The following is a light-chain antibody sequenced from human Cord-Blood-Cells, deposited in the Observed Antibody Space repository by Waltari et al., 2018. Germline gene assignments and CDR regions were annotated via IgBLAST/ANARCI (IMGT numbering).Light chain of an antibody. CDR1: QSVSSSY. J-gene: IGKJ3*01. CDR2: GAS. Sequence: EIVLTQSPGTLSLSPGERVTLSCRASQSVSSSYLAWYQQKPGQAPRLLIYGASSRATGIPDRFSGSGSGTDFTLTISRLEPEDFAVYYCQQYGSSPPFGPGTKVDIK. CDR3: QQYGSSPP. V-gene: IGKV3-20*01.